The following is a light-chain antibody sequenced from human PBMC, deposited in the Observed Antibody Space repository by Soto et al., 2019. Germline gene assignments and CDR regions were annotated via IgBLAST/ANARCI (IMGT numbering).Light chain of an antibody. CDR2: EVT. J-gene: IGLJ1*01. CDR3: SSYTTSSILYV. V-gene: IGLV2-14*01. Sequence: QSVLTQPASVSGSPGQSITISCTGTSSDVGGYNYVSWYQQHQGKAPKLIIYEVTNRPSGISNRFSGSKSGNTASLTISGLQAEDEADFYCSSYTTSSILYVFGTGTKLTV. CDR1: SSDVGGYNY.